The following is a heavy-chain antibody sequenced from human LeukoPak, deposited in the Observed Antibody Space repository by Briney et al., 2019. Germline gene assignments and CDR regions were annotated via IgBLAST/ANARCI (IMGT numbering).Heavy chain of an antibody. CDR2: IRYDAINK. CDR1: GITFSTYG. V-gene: IGHV3-30*02. D-gene: IGHD1-26*01. J-gene: IGHJ6*03. Sequence: GRSLRLSCAASGITFSTYGMHWVRQAPGKGLEWVAFIRYDAINKYYADSVRGRFTISRDNSRNTLYLQMNSLRAEDTALYYCAKDGDTVSGTYYFDMDVWGKGTPVTISS. CDR3: AKDGDTVSGTYYFDMDV.